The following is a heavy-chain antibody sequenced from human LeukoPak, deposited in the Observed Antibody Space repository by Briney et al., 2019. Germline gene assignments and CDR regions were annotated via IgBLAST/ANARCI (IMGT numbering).Heavy chain of an antibody. V-gene: IGHV4-34*01. J-gene: IGHJ4*02. CDR2: INHSGRT. Sequence: SETLSLTCAVYGGSFSGYYWNWIRQPPGKGLEWIGEINHSGRTNYNPSLKSRVTISVDTSKKQFSLKLSSVTAADTAVYYCAREGGTDYGDYLRYWGQGTLVTVSS. D-gene: IGHD4-17*01. CDR1: GGSFSGYY. CDR3: AREGGTDYGDYLRY.